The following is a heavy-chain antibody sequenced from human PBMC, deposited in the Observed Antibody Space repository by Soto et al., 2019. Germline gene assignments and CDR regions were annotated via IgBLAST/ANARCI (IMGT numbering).Heavy chain of an antibody. D-gene: IGHD3-10*01. CDR3: AKDGSATYYHGMDV. Sequence: QEQLVESGGGVVQPGKSLRLSCAASGFTFSSYGMHWVRQAPGKGPEWMAVISYDGSNKYYGDSVKGRFTISRDNSKNTLYLQMNSLRDEDTAVYYCAKDGSATYYHGMDVWGQGTTVTVSS. V-gene: IGHV3-30*18. CDR2: ISYDGSNK. CDR1: GFTFSSYG. J-gene: IGHJ6*02.